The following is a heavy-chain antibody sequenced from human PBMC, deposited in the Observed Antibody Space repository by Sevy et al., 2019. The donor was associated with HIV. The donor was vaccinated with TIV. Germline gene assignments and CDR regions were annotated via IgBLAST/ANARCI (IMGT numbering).Heavy chain of an antibody. V-gene: IGHV3-11*01. D-gene: IGHD1-1*01. J-gene: IGHJ4*02. CDR2: TSSGGSII. Sequence: GGSLRLSCAASEISFSDYYMSWIRQTPGKGLEWISYTSSGGSIIYYADSVKGRFTISRDNAKNSLYLQMNSLRAEDTAVYYCTRVRYNYGSYYFDYWGQGTLVTVSS. CDR1: EISFSDYY. CDR3: TRVRYNYGSYYFDY.